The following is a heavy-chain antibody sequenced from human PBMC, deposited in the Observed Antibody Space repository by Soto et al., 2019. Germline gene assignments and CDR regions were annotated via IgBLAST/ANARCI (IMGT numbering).Heavy chain of an antibody. J-gene: IGHJ4*02. CDR3: ARSPGSWYSPFDY. CDR1: GGSISDYY. CDR2: ILNTGST. Sequence: QVQLQESGPGLVKPSETLSLTCTLSGGSISDYYWGWMRKPPGKGLEWIGYILNTGSTTHNPSLKSRVTISVDTPKNQVSLKLSAVTAADTAVYYCARSPGSWYSPFDYWGQGILVTVSS. D-gene: IGHD6-13*01. V-gene: IGHV4-59*01.